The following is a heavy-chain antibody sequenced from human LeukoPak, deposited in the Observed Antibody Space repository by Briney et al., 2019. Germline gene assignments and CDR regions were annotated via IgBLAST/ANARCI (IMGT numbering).Heavy chain of an antibody. D-gene: IGHD6-13*01. CDR1: GGSFSGYY. CDR3: ARHVVAAAGRGGNYFDY. CDR2: MYYSGST. V-gene: IGHV4-34*01. Sequence: SETLSLTCAVYGGSFSGYYWSWLRQPPGKGLEWFGSMYYSGSTYYNPSLKNRVTISADTSKNQFSLKLTSVTAADTALYYCARHVVAAAGRGGNYFDYWGQGTLVTVSS. J-gene: IGHJ4*02.